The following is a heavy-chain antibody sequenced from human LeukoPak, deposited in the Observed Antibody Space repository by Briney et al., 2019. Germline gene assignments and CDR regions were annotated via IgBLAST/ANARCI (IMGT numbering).Heavy chain of an antibody. CDR2: ISSSSSYI. V-gene: IGHV3-21*01. D-gene: IGHD6-6*01. J-gene: IGHJ3*02. CDR3: ARDLGPHSSSPNSGAFDI. CDR1: GFTFSSYA. Sequence: GRSLRLSCAASGFTFSSYAMHWVRQAPGKGLEWVSSISSSSSYIYYADSVKGRFTISRDNAKNSLYLQMNSLRAEDTAVYYCARDLGPHSSSPNSGAFDIWGQGTMVTVSS.